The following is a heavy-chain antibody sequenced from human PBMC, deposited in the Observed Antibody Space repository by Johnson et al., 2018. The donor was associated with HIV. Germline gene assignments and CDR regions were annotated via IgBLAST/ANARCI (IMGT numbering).Heavy chain of an antibody. D-gene: IGHD1-26*01. Sequence: VQLVESGGGVVRPGGSLRLSCAASGFTFSSYAMNWVRQAPGTGLEWVTAISGSGSRTYYADSVRGRCTISRANSKNTLCLQLNSLRAEDTAVYYCAEEGGRSRGSNYRDAFDIWGQGTMVTVSS. CDR3: AEEGGRSRGSNYRDAFDI. V-gene: IGHV3-23*04. CDR1: GFTFSSYA. J-gene: IGHJ3*02. CDR2: ISGSGSRT.